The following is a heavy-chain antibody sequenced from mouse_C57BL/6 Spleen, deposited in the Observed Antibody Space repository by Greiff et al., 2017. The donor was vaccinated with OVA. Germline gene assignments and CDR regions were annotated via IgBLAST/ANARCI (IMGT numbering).Heavy chain of an antibody. CDR3: ARLGYDEAY. CDR1: GYTFTDYN. CDR2: INPNNGGT. D-gene: IGHD2-2*01. J-gene: IGHJ3*01. Sequence: EVQLQQSGPELVKPGASVKIPCKASGYTFTDYNMDWVKQSHGKSLEWIGDINPNNGGTIYNQKFKGKATLTVDKSSSTAYMELRSLTSEDTAVYYCARLGYDEAYWGQGTLVTVSA. V-gene: IGHV1-18*01.